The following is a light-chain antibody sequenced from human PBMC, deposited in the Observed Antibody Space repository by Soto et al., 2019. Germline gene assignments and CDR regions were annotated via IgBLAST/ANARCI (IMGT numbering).Light chain of an antibody. CDR1: TTNIASYNW. Sequence: QSALTQPASVSGSPGQSITISCTGTTTNIASYNWLSWYQQHPGKAPKLMIYEVTKRPSGVSNRYSGSKSGNTASLTISGLQAEDEADYYCSSYTTGTTPVVFGGGTKLTVL. J-gene: IGLJ2*01. CDR2: EVT. V-gene: IGLV2-14*01. CDR3: SSYTTGTTPVV.